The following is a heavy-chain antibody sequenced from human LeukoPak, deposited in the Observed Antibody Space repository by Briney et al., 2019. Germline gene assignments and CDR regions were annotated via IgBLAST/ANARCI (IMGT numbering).Heavy chain of an antibody. CDR2: ISYDGSNK. CDR1: GFTFSSYG. J-gene: IGHJ4*02. D-gene: IGHD4-17*01. V-gene: IGHV3-30*18. Sequence: GRSLRLSCAASGFTFSSYGMHWVRQAPDKGLEWVAVISYDGSNKYYADSVKGRFTISRDNSKNTLYLQMNSLRAEDTAVYYCANDYGDHRTLYYWGQGTLVTVSS. CDR3: ANDYGDHRTLYY.